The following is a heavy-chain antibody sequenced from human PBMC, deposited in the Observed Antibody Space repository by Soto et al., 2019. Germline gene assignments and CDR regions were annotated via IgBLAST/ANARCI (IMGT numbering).Heavy chain of an antibody. CDR2: ISPMFGAA. V-gene: IGHV1-69*19. Sequence: VQLVQSGAEVKKPGSSVKVSCKASGGTFSSYAISWVRQAPGQGPEWMGDISPMFGAANYAPKFQGRVTITADESTGTSYMQLSSLTSEDTALYFCAREVQVHTPAFVYWGQGTLVTVSS. D-gene: IGHD3-10*01. J-gene: IGHJ4*02. CDR1: GGTFSSYA. CDR3: AREVQVHTPAFVY.